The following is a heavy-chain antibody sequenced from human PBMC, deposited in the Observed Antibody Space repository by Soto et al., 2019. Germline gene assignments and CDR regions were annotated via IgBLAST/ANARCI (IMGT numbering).Heavy chain of an antibody. CDR1: GFTFSSYG. J-gene: IGHJ6*02. D-gene: IGHD3-3*01. Sequence: GGSLRLSCAASGFTFSSYGMHWVRQAPGKGLEWVAVISYDGSNKYYADSVKGRFTISRDNSKNTLYLQMNSLRAEDTAVYYCAKGADTYYDFWSGYYLGSRYYYYYGMDVWGQGTTVTVSS. V-gene: IGHV3-30*18. CDR3: AKGADTYYDFWSGYYLGSRYYYYYGMDV. CDR2: ISYDGSNK.